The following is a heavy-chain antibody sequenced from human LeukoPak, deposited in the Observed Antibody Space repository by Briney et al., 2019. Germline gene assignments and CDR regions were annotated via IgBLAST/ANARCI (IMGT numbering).Heavy chain of an antibody. V-gene: IGHV3-23*01. J-gene: IGHJ4*02. Sequence: GSLRLSCAASGFTFSSYAMSWVRQAPGKGLEWVSAISGSGGSTYYADSVKGRFTISRDNSKNTLYLQMNSLRAEDTAVYYCAKSPGRGDYDFWSGYRDYWGQGTLVTVSS. CDR2: ISGSGGST. CDR3: AKSPGRGDYDFWSGYRDY. D-gene: IGHD3-3*01. CDR1: GFTFSSYA.